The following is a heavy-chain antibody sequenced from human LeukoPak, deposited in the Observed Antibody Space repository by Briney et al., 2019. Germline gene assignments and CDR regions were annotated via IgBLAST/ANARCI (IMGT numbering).Heavy chain of an antibody. CDR2: ISYDGSNK. CDR1: GFTFSSYA. Sequence: GGSLRLSCAASGFTFSSYAMHWVRQAPGKGLEWVAVISYDGSNKYYADSVKGRFTISRDNAKNSLYLQMNSLRAEDTAVYYCARDTSYSSSDYYYYYYMDVWGKGTTVTVSS. CDR3: ARDTSYSSSDYYYYYYMDV. D-gene: IGHD6-6*01. J-gene: IGHJ6*03. V-gene: IGHV3-30*04.